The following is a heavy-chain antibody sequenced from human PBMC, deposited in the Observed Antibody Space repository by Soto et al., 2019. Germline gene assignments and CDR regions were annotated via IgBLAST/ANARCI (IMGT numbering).Heavy chain of an antibody. CDR3: ARQGIAVAGTDYYGMDV. J-gene: IGHJ6*02. D-gene: IGHD6-19*01. CDR2: IYPGEYDT. CDR1: GYSFTSYW. V-gene: IGHV5-51*01. Sequence: GESLKISCKGSGYSFTSYWIGWVRQMPGKGLEWMGIIYPGEYDTRYSPSFQGQVTISADKSISTAYLQWSSLKASDTAMYYCARQGIAVAGTDYYGMDVWGQGTTVTVSS.